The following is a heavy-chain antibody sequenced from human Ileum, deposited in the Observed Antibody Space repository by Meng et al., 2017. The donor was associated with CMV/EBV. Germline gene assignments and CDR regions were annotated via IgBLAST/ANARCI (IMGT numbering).Heavy chain of an antibody. CDR2: IDPDSGGT. D-gene: IGHD5-12*01. J-gene: IGHJ4*02. Sequence: QGQLVESGSEVKMAGASVKVSCKASGDFFTSYYMHWVRQAPGTGLEWMGRIDPDSGGTNYAQTFHGRVTMTRDTSINTAYMELSGLRSDDTAIYYCATSRGYSAYEAPSFVYWGQGTLVTVSS. V-gene: IGHV1-2*02. CDR3: ATSRGYSAYEAPSFVY. CDR1: GDFFTSYY.